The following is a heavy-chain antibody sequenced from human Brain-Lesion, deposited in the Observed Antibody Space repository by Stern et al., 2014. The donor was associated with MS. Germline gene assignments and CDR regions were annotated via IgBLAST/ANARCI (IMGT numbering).Heavy chain of an antibody. CDR1: GGSISSGGYY. Sequence: VQLVQSGPGLVKPSQTLSLSCTVSGGSISSGGYYWSWIRQPAGKGLEWIGRIFNSGSTSYNPSLKSRFPISIDPSKNQFSLRLNSMTAADTAVYYCARGRVVPGFQYYATDVWGQGTTVIVSS. CDR2: IFNSGST. CDR3: ARGRVVPGFQYYATDV. V-gene: IGHV4-61*02. D-gene: IGHD2-2*01. J-gene: IGHJ6*02.